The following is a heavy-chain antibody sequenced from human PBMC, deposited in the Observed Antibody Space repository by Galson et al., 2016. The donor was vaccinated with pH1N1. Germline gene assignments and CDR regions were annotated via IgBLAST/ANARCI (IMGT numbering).Heavy chain of an antibody. CDR1: GFTFDDYA. CDR3: AKVFGFLNGYYDY. Sequence: SLRLSCAASGFTFDDYAMHWVRQAPGKCLEWVSGISWNSGSIGYADSVKGRFTISRDNAKNSLYLQMNSLRAEDTALYYCAKVFGFLNGYYDYWGQGTLVTVSS. J-gene: IGHJ4*02. V-gene: IGHV3-9*01. D-gene: IGHD3-9*01. CDR2: ISWNSGSI.